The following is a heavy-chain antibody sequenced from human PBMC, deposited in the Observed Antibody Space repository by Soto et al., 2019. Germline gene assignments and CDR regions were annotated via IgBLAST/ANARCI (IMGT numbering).Heavy chain of an antibody. V-gene: IGHV3-23*01. D-gene: IGHD3-10*01. Sequence: EVQVLDSGGGLVQPGGSLRLSCAASGFTFTNYPMAWVRQAPAKGLEWVSTISGSGGSTFYADSVKGRFTISRDNSEDTEYLQMNSLRVEDKDVYYCAKVPLKFEGSYFDYWGQGTLVTVSS. CDR1: GFTFTNYP. CDR3: AKVPLKFEGSYFDY. CDR2: ISGSGGST. J-gene: IGHJ4*02.